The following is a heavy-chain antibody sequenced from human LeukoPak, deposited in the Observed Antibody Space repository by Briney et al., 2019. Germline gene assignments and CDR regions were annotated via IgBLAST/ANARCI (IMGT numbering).Heavy chain of an antibody. CDR1: GFTFSSYG. J-gene: IGHJ4*02. Sequence: PGGSLRLSCAASGFTFSSYGMHWVRPAPGKGLEWVAVIWYDGSNKYYADSVKGRFTISRDNSKNTLYLQMNSLRAEDTAVYYCARERGWAVLLWFGELPEYYFGYWGQGTLVTVSS. CDR3: ARERGWAVLLWFGELPEYYFGY. CDR2: IWYDGSNK. V-gene: IGHV3-33*08. D-gene: IGHD3-10*01.